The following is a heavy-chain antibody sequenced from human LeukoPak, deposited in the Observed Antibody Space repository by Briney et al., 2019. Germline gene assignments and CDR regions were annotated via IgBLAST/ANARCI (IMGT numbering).Heavy chain of an antibody. CDR2: IYHSGSA. V-gene: IGHV4-38-2*02. D-gene: IGHD3-22*01. CDR3: ARQRDSSGYYERWFDP. CDR1: GYSISSGYY. J-gene: IGHJ5*02. Sequence: SETLSLTCTVSGYSISSGYYWGWIRQPPGKGLEWIGSIYHSGSAYYNPSLKSRVTISVDTSKNQFSLKLSSVTAADTAVYYCARQRDSSGYYERWFDPWGQGTLVTVSS.